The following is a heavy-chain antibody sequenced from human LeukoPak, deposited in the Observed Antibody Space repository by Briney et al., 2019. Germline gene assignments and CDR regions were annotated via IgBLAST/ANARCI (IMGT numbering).Heavy chain of an antibody. CDR1: SGSITGYY. V-gene: IGHV4-59*01. J-gene: IGHJ4*02. CDR3: ARVGSGGAWFDF. CDR2: VYATGTT. D-gene: IGHD6-19*01. Sequence: PSETLSLTCTVSSGSITGYYWSWIRQPPGKGLEWIGYVYATGTTNYNPSLKTRATISIDTSKNQLSLTLTSVTAADTAVYYCARVGSGGAWFDFWGQGTLVSV.